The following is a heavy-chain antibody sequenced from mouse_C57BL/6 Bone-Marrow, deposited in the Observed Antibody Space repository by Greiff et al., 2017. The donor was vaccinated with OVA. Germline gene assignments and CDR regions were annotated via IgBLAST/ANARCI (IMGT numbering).Heavy chain of an antibody. D-gene: IGHD1-1*01. CDR1: GYTFTSYW. J-gene: IGHJ4*01. Sequence: QVQLQQPGAELVKPGASVKMSCKASGYTFTSYWITWVKQRPGQGLEWIGDIYPGSGSTNYNEKFKSKATLTVDTSSSTAYMQLSSLTSEDSAVYYCARRFTTVDYYAMDYWGQGTSVTVSS. V-gene: IGHV1-55*01. CDR3: ARRFTTVDYYAMDY. CDR2: IYPGSGST.